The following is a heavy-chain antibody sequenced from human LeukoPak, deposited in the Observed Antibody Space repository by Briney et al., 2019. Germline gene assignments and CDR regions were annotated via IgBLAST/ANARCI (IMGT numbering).Heavy chain of an antibody. CDR3: ARDSVYATNWYDP. CDR1: GGSISRYY. V-gene: IGHV4-59*01. J-gene: IGHJ5*02. CDR2: IYNSGST. D-gene: IGHD2-8*01. Sequence: PSETLSLTCTVSGGSISRYYWSWIRQPPGKGLEWIGYIYNSGSTNYNPSLKGRVTISVDTSKNQFSLKLRSVTAADTAVYYCARDSVYATNWYDPWGQGILVTVSS.